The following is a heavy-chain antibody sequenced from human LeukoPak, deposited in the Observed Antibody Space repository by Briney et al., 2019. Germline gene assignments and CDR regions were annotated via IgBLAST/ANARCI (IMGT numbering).Heavy chain of an antibody. Sequence: TGGSLRLSCAASGFTFSTYAMSRVRQAPGKGLEWVSAISGSGASTYYAYADSVKGRFTISRDNSKNTLFLQMNSLRAEDTAVYYCAKDFWSGYRDPHFDYWGQGTLVTVSS. CDR3: AKDFWSGYRDPHFDY. CDR1: GFTFSTYA. D-gene: IGHD3-3*01. J-gene: IGHJ4*02. V-gene: IGHV3-23*01. CDR2: ISGSGAST.